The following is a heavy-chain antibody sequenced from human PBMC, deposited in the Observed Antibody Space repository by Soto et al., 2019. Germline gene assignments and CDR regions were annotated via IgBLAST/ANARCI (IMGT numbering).Heavy chain of an antibody. D-gene: IGHD3-3*01. Sequence: GGSLRLSCAASGLTVSSNYMSWVRQAPGKGLEWVSVIYSGGSTYYADSVKGRFTISRDNSKNTLYLQMNSLRAEDTAVYYCARDVGGIGEWLLTDYYYYYGMDVWGQGTTVTVSS. CDR1: GLTVSSNY. V-gene: IGHV3-53*01. CDR2: IYSGGST. J-gene: IGHJ6*02. CDR3: ARDVGGIGEWLLTDYYYYYGMDV.